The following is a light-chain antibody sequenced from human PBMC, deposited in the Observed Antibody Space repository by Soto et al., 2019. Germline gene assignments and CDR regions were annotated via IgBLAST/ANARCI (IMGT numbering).Light chain of an antibody. CDR2: GNS. CDR3: QSYDSSGYV. Sequence: QSVLTQPPSVSGAPGQRVTISCTGSSSNIGAGYDVHWYQQLPGTAPKLLIYGNSNRPSGVPDRFSGSKSGTSASLAITGLQAEDEAYYYCQSYDSSGYVFGTGTKLTVL. J-gene: IGLJ1*01. V-gene: IGLV1-40*01. CDR1: SSNIGAGYD.